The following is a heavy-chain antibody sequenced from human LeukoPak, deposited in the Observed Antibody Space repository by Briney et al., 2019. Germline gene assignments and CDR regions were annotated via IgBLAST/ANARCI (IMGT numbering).Heavy chain of an antibody. Sequence: GGSLRLSCAASGFTFSSYSMNWVRQAPGKGLEWVSYISSSGSTIYYADSVKGRFTISRDNAKNSLYLQMNSLRAEDTALYYCARDSSGYYSYWGQGTLVTVSS. J-gene: IGHJ4*02. CDR2: ISSSGSTI. CDR3: ARDSSGYYSY. D-gene: IGHD3-22*01. V-gene: IGHV3-48*04. CDR1: GFTFSSYS.